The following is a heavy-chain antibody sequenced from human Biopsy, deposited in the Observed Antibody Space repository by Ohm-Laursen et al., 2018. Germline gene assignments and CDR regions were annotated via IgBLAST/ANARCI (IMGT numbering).Heavy chain of an antibody. Sequence: SSVKVSCKAPGGTFSNYGVNWVRQAPGQGLEWLGGNIPILGTGNYAQKFQDRATVAADTSPSTATMELRSLRSDDTAVYYCATKLTGYFHHWGQGTLVIVSS. D-gene: IGHD3-9*01. J-gene: IGHJ1*01. CDR3: ATKLTGYFHH. CDR2: NIPILGTG. CDR1: GGTFSNYG. V-gene: IGHV1-69*06.